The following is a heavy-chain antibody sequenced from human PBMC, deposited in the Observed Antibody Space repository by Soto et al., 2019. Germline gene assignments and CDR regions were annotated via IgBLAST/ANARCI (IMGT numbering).Heavy chain of an antibody. D-gene: IGHD3-10*01. CDR1: GGSFSGYY. CDR2: INHSGST. CDR3: ARDLVRGSDRFDP. J-gene: IGHJ5*02. Sequence: SETLSLTCAVYGGSFSGYYWTWIRQPPGKGLEWIGEINHSGSTNYSPSLKSRVTISVDTSKNQFSLKLSSVTAADTAIYYCARDLVRGSDRFDPWGQGTLVTVSS. V-gene: IGHV4-34*01.